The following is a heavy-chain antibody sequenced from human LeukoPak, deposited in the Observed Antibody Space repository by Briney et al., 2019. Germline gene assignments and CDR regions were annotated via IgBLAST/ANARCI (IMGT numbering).Heavy chain of an antibody. J-gene: IGHJ6*03. CDR2: IYYSGST. CDR3: ARLVRYYYMDV. Sequence: PSETLSLTCTVSGGSISNYYWNWIRQPPGKGLEWIGYIYYSGSTNYNPSLKSRVTISVDTSKNQFSLKLSSVTAADTAMYYCARLVRYYYMDVWGKGTTVTVSS. V-gene: IGHV4-59*01. CDR1: GGSISNYY.